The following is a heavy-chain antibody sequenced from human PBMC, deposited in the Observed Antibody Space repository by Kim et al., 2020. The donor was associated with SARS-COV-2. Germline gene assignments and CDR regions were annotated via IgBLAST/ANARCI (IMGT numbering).Heavy chain of an antibody. CDR1: GFTVSSNY. CDR3: AREEGPTRLYSFDY. CDR2: IYSGGST. J-gene: IGHJ4*02. Sequence: GGSLRLSCAASGFTVSSNYMSWVRQAPGKGLEWVSVIYSGGSTYYEDSVKGRFTIDRDNSKNTLYLQMNSMRAADTAVYSCAREEGPTRLYSFDYWAQGT. V-gene: IGHV3-53*01. D-gene: IGHD3-16*01.